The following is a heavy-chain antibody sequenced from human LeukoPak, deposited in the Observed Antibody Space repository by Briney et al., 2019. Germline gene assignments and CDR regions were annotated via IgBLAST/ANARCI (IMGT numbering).Heavy chain of an antibody. J-gene: IGHJ4*02. CDR2: LLYSGTT. CDR1: GGSIRSSTYY. D-gene: IGHD3-10*01. CDR3: ASHYGSGSYSDH. Sequence: PSETLSLTCSVSGGSIRSSTYYWAWIRLPPGKGLEWIGSLLYSGTTHYNPSLKSRITIDIDTSKNHFSLKLSSVTAADAAVYYCASHYGSGSYSDHWGQGTLVTVSS. V-gene: IGHV4-39*02.